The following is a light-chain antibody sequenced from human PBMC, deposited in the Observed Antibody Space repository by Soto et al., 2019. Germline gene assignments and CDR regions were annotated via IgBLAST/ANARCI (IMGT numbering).Light chain of an antibody. V-gene: IGKV2-30*01. CDR2: KVS. J-gene: IGKJ5*01. CDR3: MQGTHWPIT. CDR1: QSLLNSDGSTY. Sequence: ILMTQSPPSLPVTLGQSASISCRSSQSLLNSDGSTYLNWFQQRPGQSPRRLIYKVSNRDSGVPARFSGSGSGTDFALKISRVEAEDVGVYYCMQGTHWPITFGQGTRLEIK.